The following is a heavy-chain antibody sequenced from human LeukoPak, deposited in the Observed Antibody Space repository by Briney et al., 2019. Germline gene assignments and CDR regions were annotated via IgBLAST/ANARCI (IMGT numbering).Heavy chain of an antibody. CDR2: IYYSGST. D-gene: IGHD3-9*01. Sequence: SETLSLTCTVSGGSISSGDYYWSWIRQPPGKGLEWIGYIYYSGSTYYNPSLKSRVTISVDTSKNQFSLKLSSVTAADTAVYYCARDAILSGYPLDYWGQGTLVTVSS. CDR3: ARDAILSGYPLDY. CDR1: GGSISSGDYY. V-gene: IGHV4-30-4*01. J-gene: IGHJ4*02.